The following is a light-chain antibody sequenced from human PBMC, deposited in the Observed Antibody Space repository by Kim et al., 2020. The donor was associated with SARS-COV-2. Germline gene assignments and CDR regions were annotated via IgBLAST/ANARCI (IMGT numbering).Light chain of an antibody. V-gene: IGLV3-1*01. CDR2: QDS. CDR3: QAWYNHTLI. CDR1: ELGYKY. J-gene: IGLJ2*01. Sequence: SYELTQPPSVSVSPGQTAAITCSVNELGYKYASWYQQRPGQSPVVVMYQDSKRPSGIPERFSGSNSGNTAPLTISVTQAMDAADYFCQAWYNHTLIFCGG.